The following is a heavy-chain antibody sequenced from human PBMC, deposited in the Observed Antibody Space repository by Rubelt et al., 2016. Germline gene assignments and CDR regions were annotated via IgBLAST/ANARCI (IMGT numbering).Heavy chain of an antibody. J-gene: IGHJ2*01. Sequence: QVQLVQSGAEVKKPGASVKVSCKASGYTFTSYGISWVRQAPGQGLEWMGWISAYNGNTNYAQKLKGRGTITTDTSTGTAYMELRSLRSDDTAVYYCARDRIRIAARQGWYFDLWGRGTLVTVSS. CDR2: ISAYNGNT. D-gene: IGHD6-6*01. CDR1: GYTFTSYG. CDR3: ARDRIRIAARQGWYFDL. V-gene: IGHV1-18*01.